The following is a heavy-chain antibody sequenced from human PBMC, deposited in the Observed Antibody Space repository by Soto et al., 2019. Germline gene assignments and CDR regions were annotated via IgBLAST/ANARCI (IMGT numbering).Heavy chain of an antibody. D-gene: IGHD6-13*01. CDR2: IGTAGDT. CDR1: GFTFSSYD. J-gene: IGHJ6*02. Sequence: PGGSLRLSCAASGFTFSSYDMHWVRQATGKGLEWVSAIGTAGDTYYPGSVKGRFTISRENAKNSLYLQMNSLRAEDTAVYYCARFRIAAAGIFEYYYYGMDVWGQGTTVTVS. V-gene: IGHV3-13*01. CDR3: ARFRIAAAGIFEYYYYGMDV.